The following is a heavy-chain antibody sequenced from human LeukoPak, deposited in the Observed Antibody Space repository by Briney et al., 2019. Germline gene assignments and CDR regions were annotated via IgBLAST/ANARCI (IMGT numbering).Heavy chain of an antibody. CDR1: GFTFSSYW. CDR3: ASAPYGSGLYYFDS. D-gene: IGHD3-10*01. V-gene: IGHV3-74*01. CDR2: INSDGSST. J-gene: IGHJ4*02. Sequence: GGSLRLSCAASGFTFSSYWMHWVRQAPGKGLVWVSRINSDGSSTNHADSVKGRFTISRDNAKNTLYLQMNSLGAEDTAVYYCASAPYGSGLYYFDSWGQGTLVTVSS.